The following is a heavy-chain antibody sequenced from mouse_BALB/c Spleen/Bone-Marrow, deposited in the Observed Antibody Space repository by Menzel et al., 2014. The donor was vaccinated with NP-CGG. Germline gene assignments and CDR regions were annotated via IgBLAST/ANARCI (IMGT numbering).Heavy chain of an antibody. V-gene: IGHV5-17*02. D-gene: IGHD4-1*01. CDR1: GFTFSSFG. J-gene: IGHJ2*01. CDR2: ISSGSSTI. Sequence: QLQQSGGGLVQPGGSRKLSCAASGFTFSSFGMHWVRQAPEKGLEWVAYISSGSSTIFYADTVKGRFAVSRDNPKNTLFLQMTSLRSEDTAMYYCTRGGNWDDLDYWGQGTTLTVSS. CDR3: TRGGNWDDLDY.